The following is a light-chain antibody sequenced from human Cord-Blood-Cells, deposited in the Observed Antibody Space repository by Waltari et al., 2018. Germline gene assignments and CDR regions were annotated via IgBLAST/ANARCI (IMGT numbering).Light chain of an antibody. Sequence: QSALTQPASVSGSPGQSITLSCTGTSSDVGGYNYVSWYQQHPGKAPKLMIYDVSNRPSGVSNRFSGSKSGNTASLTISGLQVEDEADYYCSSYTSSSTLVFGGGTKLTVL. CDR3: SSYTSSSTLV. V-gene: IGLV2-14*01. CDR1: SSDVGGYNY. CDR2: DVS. J-gene: IGLJ3*02.